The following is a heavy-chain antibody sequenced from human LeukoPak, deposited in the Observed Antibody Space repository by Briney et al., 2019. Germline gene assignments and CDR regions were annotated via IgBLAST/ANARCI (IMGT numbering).Heavy chain of an antibody. CDR1: GGSISSGGYS. CDR2: IYHSGST. D-gene: IGHD3-9*01. Sequence: NPSETLSLTCAVSGGSISSGGYSWSWIRQPPGKGLEWIGYIYHSGSTYYNPSLKSRVTISVDRSKNQFSLKLSSVTAADTAVYYCARGSVSEGYYDIPNWGDAFDIWGQGTMVTVSS. CDR3: ARGSVSEGYYDIPNWGDAFDI. V-gene: IGHV4-30-2*01. J-gene: IGHJ3*02.